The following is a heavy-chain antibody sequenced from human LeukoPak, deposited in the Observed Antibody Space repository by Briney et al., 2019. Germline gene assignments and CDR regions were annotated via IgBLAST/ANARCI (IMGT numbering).Heavy chain of an antibody. CDR2: INHSGST. V-gene: IGHV4-34*01. Sequence: PSETLSLTCAVSGGSFSGYYWSWIRQPPGKGLEWIGEINHSGSTNYNPSLKSRVTISVDTSKNQFSLKLSSVTAADTAVYYCARVPISSGYYPSSRNAFDIWGQGTMVTVSS. D-gene: IGHD3-22*01. CDR1: GGSFSGYY. CDR3: ARVPISSGYYPSSRNAFDI. J-gene: IGHJ3*02.